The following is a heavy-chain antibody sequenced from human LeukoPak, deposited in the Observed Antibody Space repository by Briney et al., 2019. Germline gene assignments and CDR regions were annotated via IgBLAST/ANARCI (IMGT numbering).Heavy chain of an antibody. V-gene: IGHV3-53*01. CDR1: GFTVSSDY. CDR3: ARYYDSSGYYGLHDN. D-gene: IGHD3-22*01. CDR2: LYSGGAT. Sequence: GGSLRLSCAASGFTVSSDYMSWVRQAPGKELQWVSILYSGGATYYADSVKGRFTISRDNSKNTLYLQMNGLRAEDTAIYHCARYYDSSGYYGLHDNWGQGTLVTVSS. J-gene: IGHJ4*02.